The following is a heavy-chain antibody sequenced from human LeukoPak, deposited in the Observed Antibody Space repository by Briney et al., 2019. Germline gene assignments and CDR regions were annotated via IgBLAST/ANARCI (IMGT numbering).Heavy chain of an antibody. J-gene: IGHJ4*02. D-gene: IGHD1/OR15-1a*01. CDR3: ARAPTTVSYHFDS. CDR2: ITAYGTGT. Sequence: GGSLRLSCAASGFDFGNYAMHWVRQAPGKGLEYVSAITAYGTGTYYANPVKGRFTVSRDNSRNTLYLLMGSLRAEDMAVYYCARAPTTVSYHFDSWGQGTLVTVSS. V-gene: IGHV3-64*01. CDR1: GFDFGNYA.